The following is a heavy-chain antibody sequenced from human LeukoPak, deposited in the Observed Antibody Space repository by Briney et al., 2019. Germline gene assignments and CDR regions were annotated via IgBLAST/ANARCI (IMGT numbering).Heavy chain of an antibody. J-gene: IGHJ4*02. CDR2: ISGSGGST. CDR1: GFTFSSYA. Sequence: KAGGSLRLSCAASGFTFSSYAMSWVRQAPGKGLEWVSAISGSGGSTYYADSVKGRFTISRDNSKNTLYLQMNSLRAEDTAVYYCAKGHLRFLEWSFFDYWGQGTLVTVSS. D-gene: IGHD3-3*01. CDR3: AKGHLRFLEWSFFDY. V-gene: IGHV3-23*01.